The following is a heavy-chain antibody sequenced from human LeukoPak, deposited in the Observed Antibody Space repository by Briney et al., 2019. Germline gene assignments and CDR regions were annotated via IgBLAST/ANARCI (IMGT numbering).Heavy chain of an antibody. Sequence: SETLSLTCTVSGGSISSYYWSWIRQPAGKGLEWIGRIYTRGSTKYNPSLKSRVTMSVDPSKTLFSLKLTSVTAADTAVYYCSRGRYCSADICSGGDAFDIWGQGTMVSVSS. CDR1: GGSISSYY. CDR2: IYTRGST. V-gene: IGHV4-4*07. CDR3: SRGRYCSADICSGGDAFDI. J-gene: IGHJ3*02. D-gene: IGHD2-15*01.